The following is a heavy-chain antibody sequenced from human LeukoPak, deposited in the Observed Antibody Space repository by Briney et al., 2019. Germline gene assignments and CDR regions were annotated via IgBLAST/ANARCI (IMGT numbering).Heavy chain of an antibody. CDR3: AGVSFSSGWYRDY. CDR1: GFTDY. D-gene: IGHD6-19*01. CDR2: IYSGGST. J-gene: IGHJ4*02. Sequence: PGGSLRLSCAASGFTDYMTWVRQAPGTGLEWVSVIYSGGSTYYAASVKGRFSVSRDNSKNTVYLQMNSLRAEDTAVYYCAGVSFSSGWYRDYWGRGTLVTVSS. V-gene: IGHV3-53*01.